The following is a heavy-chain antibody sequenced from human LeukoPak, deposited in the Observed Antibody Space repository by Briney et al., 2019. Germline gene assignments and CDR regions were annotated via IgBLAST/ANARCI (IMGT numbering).Heavy chain of an antibody. Sequence: SGKVSCKASGGTFSSYAISWVRQAPGQGLEWKGGITPIFGIANYAQKFQGRVTITADKSTSTAYMELSSLRSEDTAVYYCARGRYDSQYYYYYGMDVWGQGTTVTVSS. J-gene: IGHJ6*02. CDR1: GGTFSSYA. V-gene: IGHV1-69*10. CDR2: ITPIFGIA. D-gene: IGHD3-3*01. CDR3: ARGRYDSQYYYYYGMDV.